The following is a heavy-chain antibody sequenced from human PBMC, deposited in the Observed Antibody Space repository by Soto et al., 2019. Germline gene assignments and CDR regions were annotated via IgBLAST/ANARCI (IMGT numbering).Heavy chain of an antibody. V-gene: IGHV4-34*01. J-gene: IGHJ6*02. CDR2: INHSGST. CDR3: ARGGDTYYDFWSGAHPSGHYGMDV. D-gene: IGHD3-3*01. CDR1: GGSFSGYY. Sequence: SETLSLTCAVYGGSFSGYYWSWIRLPPGKVLAWIGEINHSGSTNYNPSLTSRVTISVDTSKNQFSLKLSSVTAADTAVYYCARGGDTYYDFWSGAHPSGHYGMDVWGQGTTVTVSS.